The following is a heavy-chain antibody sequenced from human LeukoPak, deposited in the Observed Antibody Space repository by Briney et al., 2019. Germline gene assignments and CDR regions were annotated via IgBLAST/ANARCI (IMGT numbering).Heavy chain of an antibody. D-gene: IGHD2-8*01. V-gene: IGHV7-4-1*02. CDR1: GYTFTSYA. CDR2: INTNTGNP. J-gene: IGHJ4*02. Sequence: GASVKVSCKASGYTFTSYAMNWVRQAPGQGLEWMGWINTNTGNPTYAQGFTGRFVFSLDTSVSTAYLQISSLKAEDTAVYYCARARDIVLMVYGVWSPGSFDYWGQGTLVTVSS. CDR3: ARARDIVLMVYGVWSPGSFDY.